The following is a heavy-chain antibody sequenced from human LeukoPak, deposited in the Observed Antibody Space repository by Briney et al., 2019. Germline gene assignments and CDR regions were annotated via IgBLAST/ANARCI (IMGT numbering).Heavy chain of an antibody. J-gene: IGHJ3*01. Sequence: GGSLRLSCVGSGFSLEDYAMGWVRHVPGKGLEWVSSISWDRGSQAYTDSVKGRFTISRDNDKNSLYLQMNSLRLEDTAFYYCIKDMGFDLLKDAFHVWGQGTLVTVSS. CDR1: GFSLEDYA. V-gene: IGHV3-9*01. CDR2: ISWDRGSQ. CDR3: IKDMGFDLLKDAFHV. D-gene: IGHD3-9*01.